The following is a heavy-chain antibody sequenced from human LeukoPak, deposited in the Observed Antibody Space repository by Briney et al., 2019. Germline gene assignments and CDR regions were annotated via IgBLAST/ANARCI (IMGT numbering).Heavy chain of an antibody. V-gene: IGHV3-23*01. D-gene: IGHD1-26*01. Sequence: PGGSLRLSCAASGFTFSSYAMSWVRQAPGQGLKWVSVISGSGGSTHYADSVKGRFTISRDNSKNTLYLQMNSLRAEDTAVYYCAKDHGWELLNAFDIWGQGTMVTVSS. J-gene: IGHJ3*02. CDR2: ISGSGGST. CDR3: AKDHGWELLNAFDI. CDR1: GFTFSSYA.